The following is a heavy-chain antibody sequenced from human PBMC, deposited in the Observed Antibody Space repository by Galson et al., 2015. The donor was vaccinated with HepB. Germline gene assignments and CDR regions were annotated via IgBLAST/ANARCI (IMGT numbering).Heavy chain of an antibody. CDR3: AKAYDFWSGPIPVDY. Sequence: LRLSCAASGFTFSSYAMSWVRQTPGKGLEWVSGITGSGDSSYHEDSVRGRFTISRDNSRNTLYLQMNSLRAEDTAIYYCAKAYDFWSGPIPVDYWGQGTLVTVSS. CDR1: GFTFSSYA. V-gene: IGHV3-23*01. D-gene: IGHD3-3*01. J-gene: IGHJ4*02. CDR2: ITGSGDSS.